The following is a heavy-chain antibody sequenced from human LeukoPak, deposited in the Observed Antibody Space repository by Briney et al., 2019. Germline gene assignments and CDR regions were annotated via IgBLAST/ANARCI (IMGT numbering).Heavy chain of an antibody. CDR2: IWYDGSNK. J-gene: IGHJ4*02. Sequence: GGSLRLSCAASGYTFSSYGMHWVRQAPGKGLEWVAVIWYDGSNKYYADSVKGRFTISRDNSKNTLHLQMNSLRAEDTAVYYCARDSSGWYFDYWGQGTLVTVSS. CDR1: GYTFSSYG. D-gene: IGHD6-19*01. CDR3: ARDSSGWYFDY. V-gene: IGHV3-33*01.